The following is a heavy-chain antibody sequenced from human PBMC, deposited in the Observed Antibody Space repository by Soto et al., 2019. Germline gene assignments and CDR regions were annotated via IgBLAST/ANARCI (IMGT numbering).Heavy chain of an antibody. CDR2: IYPGDSDT. CDR1: GYSFTSYW. CDR3: ARPVRSSGWVGYFDY. D-gene: IGHD6-19*01. J-gene: IGHJ4*02. V-gene: IGHV5-51*01. Sequence: GESLKISCKGSGYSFTSYWIGWVRQMPGKGLEWMGIIYPGDSDTRYSLSFQGQVTISADKSISTAYLQWSSLKASDTAMYYCARPVRSSGWVGYFDYWGQGTLVTVSS.